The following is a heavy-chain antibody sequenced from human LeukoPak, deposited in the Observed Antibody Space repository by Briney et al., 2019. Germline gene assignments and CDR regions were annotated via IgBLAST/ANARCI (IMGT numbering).Heavy chain of an antibody. Sequence: GGSLRLSCAASGFTFSGYWMHWVRQPPGKGLVWVSRINSDGYSITYADSVKGRFTISRDNAKNTLYLQMNSLIAEDTAVYFCTRAGYSSGFDSWGQGTLVTVSS. CDR1: GFTFSGYW. CDR3: TRAGYSSGFDS. J-gene: IGHJ5*01. CDR2: INSDGYSI. D-gene: IGHD6-19*01. V-gene: IGHV3-74*03.